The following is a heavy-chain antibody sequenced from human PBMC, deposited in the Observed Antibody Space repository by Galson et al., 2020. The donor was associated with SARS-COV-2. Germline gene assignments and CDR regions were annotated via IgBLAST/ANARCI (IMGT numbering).Heavy chain of an antibody. V-gene: IGHV3-30*01. CDR3: AREGGGSSSGYYGLDAVDS. CDR2: ISYDGSNK. J-gene: IGHJ3*02. CDR1: GFTFSSYA. Sequence: GGSLRLSCAASGFTFSSYAMHWVRQAPGKGLEWVAVISYDGSNKNYADSVKGRFTISRDNSKNTLYLQMNSLRAEDTAVYYCAREGGGSSSGYYGLDAVDSWGQGTMVNVSS. D-gene: IGHD3-22*01.